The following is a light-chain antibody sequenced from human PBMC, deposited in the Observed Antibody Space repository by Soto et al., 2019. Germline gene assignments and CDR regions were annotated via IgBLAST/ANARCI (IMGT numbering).Light chain of an antibody. CDR1: NIGTKS. Sequence: SYELTQPPSVSVAPGQTATITGGGNNIGTKSVHWYQQKPGQAPVLFVFHDRDRPSGIPDRFSGSHSGNTATLNISRVEAGDEADYYCQVWDDNSDHPGVFGVGTKLTVL. V-gene: IGLV3-21*02. J-gene: IGLJ3*02. CDR2: HDR. CDR3: QVWDDNSDHPGV.